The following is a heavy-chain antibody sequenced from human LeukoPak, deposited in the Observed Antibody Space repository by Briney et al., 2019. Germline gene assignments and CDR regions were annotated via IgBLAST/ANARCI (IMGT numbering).Heavy chain of an antibody. J-gene: IGHJ4*02. CDR1: GYTFTGCY. D-gene: IGHD3-10*01. CDR2: INPNSGGT. V-gene: IGHV1-2*02. Sequence: ASVKVSCKASGYTFTGCYMHWVRQAPGQGLEWMGWINPNSGGTNYAQKFQGRVTMTRDTSISTAYMELSRLRSDDTAVYYCARDLYRPYHGSGIDYWGQGTLVPVSS. CDR3: ARDLYRPYHGSGIDY.